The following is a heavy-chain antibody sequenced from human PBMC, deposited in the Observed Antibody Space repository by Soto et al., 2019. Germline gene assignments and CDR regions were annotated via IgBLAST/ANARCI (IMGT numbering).Heavy chain of an antibody. V-gene: IGHV3-21*01. CDR2: ISSSSSYI. CDR1: GFTFSSYG. Sequence: PGGSLRLSCAASGFTFSSYGMHWVRQAPGKGLEWVSSISSSSSYIYYADSVKGRFTISRDNAKNSLYLQMNSLRAEDTAVYYCARDRRAEGMPYDPWGQGTLVTVSS. CDR3: ARDRRAEGMPYDP. D-gene: IGHD2-2*01. J-gene: IGHJ5*02.